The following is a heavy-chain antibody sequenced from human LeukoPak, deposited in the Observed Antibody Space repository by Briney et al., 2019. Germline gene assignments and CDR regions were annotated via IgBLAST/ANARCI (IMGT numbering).Heavy chain of an antibody. Sequence: PSETLSLTCTVSGGSISNSYWSWIRQPAGKGLEWIGRIYISGSTNYNPSLKGRVTMSVDTSKNQFSLKLSSVTAADTAVYYCARSDWSNWFDPWGQGTLVTVSS. CDR3: ARSDWSNWFDP. CDR1: GGSISNSY. CDR2: IYISGST. V-gene: IGHV4-4*07. J-gene: IGHJ5*02. D-gene: IGHD3-9*01.